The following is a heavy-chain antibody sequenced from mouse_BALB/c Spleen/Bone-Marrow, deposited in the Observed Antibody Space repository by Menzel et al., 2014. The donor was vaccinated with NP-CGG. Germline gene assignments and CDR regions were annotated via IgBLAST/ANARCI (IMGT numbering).Heavy chain of an antibody. CDR2: IRNKANGYTT. V-gene: IGHV7-3*02. D-gene: IGHD1-1*01. CDR3: ARDRNYDINWYFDV. CDR1: GFTFTDYY. J-gene: IGHJ1*01. Sequence: EVKLVESGGGLVQPGGSLRLSCATSGFTFTDYYMSWVRQPPGKALEWLGFIRNKANGYTTEYSASVKGRFTISRDNPQSILYLQMNIPRTEDSATYYCARDRNYDINWYFDVWGAGTTVTVSS.